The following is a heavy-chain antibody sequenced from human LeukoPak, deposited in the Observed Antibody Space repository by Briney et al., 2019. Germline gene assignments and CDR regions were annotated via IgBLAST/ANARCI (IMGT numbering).Heavy chain of an antibody. CDR1: GFTFSSYG. Sequence: GGSLRLSCAASGFTFSSYGMSWVRQAPGKGLEWVSAISGSGGSTYYADSVKGRFAISRDNSKNTLYLQMNSLRAEDTAVYYCAKEGGSSWYYYYYYMDVWGKGTTVTISS. CDR3: AKEGGSSWYYYYYYMDV. CDR2: ISGSGGST. D-gene: IGHD6-13*01. V-gene: IGHV3-23*01. J-gene: IGHJ6*03.